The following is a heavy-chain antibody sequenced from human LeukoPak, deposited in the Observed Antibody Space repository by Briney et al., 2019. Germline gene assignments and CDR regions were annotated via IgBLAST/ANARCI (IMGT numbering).Heavy chain of an antibody. CDR3: AKPMTTVRRDAFDI. Sequence: ETLSLTCTVSGGSISSYFWSWIRQPPGKGLEWVSAISGSGGSTYYADSVKGRFTISRDNSKNTLYLQMNSLRAEDTAVYYCAKPMTTVRRDAFDIWGQGTMVTVSS. CDR2: ISGSGGST. CDR1: GGSISSYF. J-gene: IGHJ3*02. D-gene: IGHD4-17*01. V-gene: IGHV3-23*01.